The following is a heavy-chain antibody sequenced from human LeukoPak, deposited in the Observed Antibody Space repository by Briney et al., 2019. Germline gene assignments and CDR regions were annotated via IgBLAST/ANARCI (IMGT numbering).Heavy chain of an antibody. Sequence: GGFLRLSCAASGFTFSSYSMNWVRQAPGKGLEWVSSISSSSSYTYYADSVKGRFTISRDNAKNSLYLQMNSLRAEDTAVYYCARVIQTFYYDSSGYYSSASNDFWGQGTLVTVSS. CDR1: GFTFSSYS. D-gene: IGHD3-22*01. CDR3: ARVIQTFYYDSSGYYSSASNDF. J-gene: IGHJ4*02. CDR2: ISSSSSYT. V-gene: IGHV3-21*01.